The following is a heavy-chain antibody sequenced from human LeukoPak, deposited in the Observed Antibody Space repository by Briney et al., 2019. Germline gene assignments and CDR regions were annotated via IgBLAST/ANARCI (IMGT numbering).Heavy chain of an antibody. V-gene: IGHV3-7*01. D-gene: IGHD6-6*01. CDR2: IKQDGSDK. Sequence: GGSLRLSYAASGFTFGNYWMSWVRQAPGKGLEWVANIKQDGSDKYYVDSVTGRFTISRDNAKNSLYLQMNSLRAEDTAVYYCARWATSFDLWGQGTLVTVSS. CDR3: ARWATSFDL. CDR1: GFTFGNYW. J-gene: IGHJ4*02.